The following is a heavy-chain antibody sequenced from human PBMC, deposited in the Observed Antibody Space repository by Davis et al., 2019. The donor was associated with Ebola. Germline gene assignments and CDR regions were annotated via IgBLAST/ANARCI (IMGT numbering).Heavy chain of an antibody. Sequence: AASVKVSCKASGYTFTGYYMHWVRQAPGQGLEWMGWINPNIGGTHYAQKFQGRVTMTRDTSISTAYMELSRLRSDDTAVYYCARGKGGTYDILTWGMDVWGQGTTVTVSS. J-gene: IGHJ6*02. CDR2: INPNIGGT. D-gene: IGHD3-9*01. CDR3: ARGKGGTYDILTWGMDV. CDR1: GYTFTGYY. V-gene: IGHV1-2*02.